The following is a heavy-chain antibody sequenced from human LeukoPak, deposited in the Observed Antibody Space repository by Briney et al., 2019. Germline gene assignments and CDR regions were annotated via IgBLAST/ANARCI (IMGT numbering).Heavy chain of an antibody. CDR1: GFTFSSYE. D-gene: IGHD5-12*01. CDR3: ARDPSSVASGYYFDH. J-gene: IGHJ4*02. Sequence: PGGSLRLSCAASGFTFSSYEMNWVRQAPGKGLEWVSYISSSGSTIYYADSVKGRFTISRDNAKKSVYLQMNSLRADDTAVYYCARDPSSVASGYYFDHWGQGTLVTVSS. CDR2: ISSSGSTI. V-gene: IGHV3-48*03.